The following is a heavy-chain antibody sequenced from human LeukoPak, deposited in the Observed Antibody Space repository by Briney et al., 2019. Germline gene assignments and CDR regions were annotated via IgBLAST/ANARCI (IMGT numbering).Heavy chain of an antibody. D-gene: IGHD6-19*01. V-gene: IGHV4-59*08. Sequence: PSETLSLTCAVYGGSFSGYYWSWIRQPPGKGLEWIGYIYYSGSTNYNPSLKSRVTISVDTSKNQFSLKLSSVTAADTAVYYCARGLAVAGTGWWFDPWGQGTLVTVSS. CDR3: ARGLAVAGTGWWFDP. CDR2: IYYSGST. CDR1: GGSFSGYY. J-gene: IGHJ5*02.